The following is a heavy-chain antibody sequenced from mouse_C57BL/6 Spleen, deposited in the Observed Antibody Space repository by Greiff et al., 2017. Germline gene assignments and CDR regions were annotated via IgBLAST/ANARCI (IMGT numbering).Heavy chain of an antibody. CDR3: ATAYYSNYVDY. Sequence: DVMLVESGGGLVKPGGSLKLSCAASGFTFSDYGMHWVRQAPEKGLEWVAYISSGSSTIYYADTVKGRFTISRDNAKNTLFLQMTSLRSEDTAMYYCATAYYSNYVDYWGQGTTLTVSS. CDR1: GFTFSDYG. D-gene: IGHD2-5*01. J-gene: IGHJ2*01. CDR2: ISSGSSTI. V-gene: IGHV5-17*01.